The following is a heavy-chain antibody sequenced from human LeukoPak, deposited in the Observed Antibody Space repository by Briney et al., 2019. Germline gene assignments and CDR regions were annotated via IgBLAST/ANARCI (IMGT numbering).Heavy chain of an antibody. CDR1: AATFSSYW. CDR2: INPDGSST. J-gene: IGHJ4*02. CDR3: ATPGIRDQYDFDS. Sequence: GGSLRLSCAASAATFSSYWMHWVRQAPGKGLGWVSRINPDGSSTNYADSVKGRFTISRDNVKNTLYLQMNSLRAEDTAVYYCATPGIRDQYDFDSWGQGTLVTVSS. V-gene: IGHV3-74*01. D-gene: IGHD6-13*01.